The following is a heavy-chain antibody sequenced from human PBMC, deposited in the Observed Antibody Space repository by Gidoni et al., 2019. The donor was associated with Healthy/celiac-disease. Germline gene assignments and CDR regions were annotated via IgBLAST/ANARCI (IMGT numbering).Heavy chain of an antibody. Sequence: DGLEWIGEINHSGSTNYNPSLKSRVTISVDTSKNQFSLKLSSVTAADTAVYYCARGSSVTAERRRAHAGKKLDYWGQGTLVTVSS. CDR3: ARGSSVTAERRRAHAGKKLDY. V-gene: IGHV4-34*01. D-gene: IGHD1-1*01. J-gene: IGHJ4*02. CDR2: INHSGST.